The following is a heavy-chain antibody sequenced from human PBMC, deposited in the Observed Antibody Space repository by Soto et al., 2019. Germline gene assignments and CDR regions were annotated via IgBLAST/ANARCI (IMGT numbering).Heavy chain of an antibody. CDR3: ARAAYDFWSGYRNYYFDY. CDR2: ISYDGSNK. D-gene: IGHD3-3*01. V-gene: IGHV3-30-3*01. J-gene: IGHJ4*02. CDR1: GFTFSSYA. Sequence: GGSLRLSCAASGFTFSSYAMHWVRQAPGKGLEWVAVISYDGSNKYYADSVKGRFTISRDNSKNTLYLQMNSLRAEDTAVYYCARAAYDFWSGYRNYYFDYWGQGNLVTVSS.